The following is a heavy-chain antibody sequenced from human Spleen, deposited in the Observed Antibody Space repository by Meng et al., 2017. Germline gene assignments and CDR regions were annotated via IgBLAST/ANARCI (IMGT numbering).Heavy chain of an antibody. CDR2: VVYSGTT. Sequence: QLQLQESGPGLVKPSETLSLTCTVSGGSISSSGYYWAWVRQPPGEGLEWIGSVVYSGTTYYTSSLKSRVSISVDTSKNQFSLKLSSVTAADTAVYYCARHHHPPTFDCWGQGTLVTVSS. V-gene: IGHV4-39*01. D-gene: IGHD1-14*01. CDR1: GGSISSSGYY. CDR3: ARHHHPPTFDC. J-gene: IGHJ4*02.